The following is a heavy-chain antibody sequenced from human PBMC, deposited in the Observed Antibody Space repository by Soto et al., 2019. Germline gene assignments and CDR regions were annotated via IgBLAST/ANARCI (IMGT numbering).Heavy chain of an antibody. D-gene: IGHD3-9*01. V-gene: IGHV3-21*01. J-gene: IGHJ4*02. CDR2: ISSSSSYI. Sequence: GGSLRLSCAASGFTFSSYSMNWVRQAPGKGLEWVSSISSSSSYIYYADSVKGRFTISRDNAKNSLYLQMNSLRAEDTAVYYCARDINYDILTGYVDYWGQGTLVTVSS. CDR3: ARDINYDILTGYVDY. CDR1: GFTFSSYS.